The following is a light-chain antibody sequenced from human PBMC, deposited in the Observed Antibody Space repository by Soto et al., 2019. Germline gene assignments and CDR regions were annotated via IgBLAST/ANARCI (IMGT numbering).Light chain of an antibody. J-gene: IGKJ2*01. V-gene: IGKV1-5*01. CDR1: QSISSW. Sequence: DIPMTQSPSTLSASVGDSVTITCRASQSISSWLAWYHQKPGKAPKLLIYDTSSLEGGVPSRFSGSGSGTEFTLTISSMQPDDFATYYCQQYNSYSYTFGQGTKLDIK. CDR3: QQYNSYSYT. CDR2: DTS.